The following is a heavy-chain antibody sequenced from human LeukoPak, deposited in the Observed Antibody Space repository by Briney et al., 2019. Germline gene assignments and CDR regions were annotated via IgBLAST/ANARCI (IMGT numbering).Heavy chain of an antibody. CDR2: INPNNGDT. CDR3: ARDFRLTGDCDY. CDR1: GYTFTGYY. D-gene: IGHD1-1*01. V-gene: IGHV1-2*02. Sequence: ASVKVSCKASGYTFTGYYMHWVRQAPGQGLEWMGWINPNNGDTNYAQKLQGRVTMTRDTSISTAYMELSRLRSDDTAVYYCARDFRLTGDCDYWGQGTLVTVSS. J-gene: IGHJ4*02.